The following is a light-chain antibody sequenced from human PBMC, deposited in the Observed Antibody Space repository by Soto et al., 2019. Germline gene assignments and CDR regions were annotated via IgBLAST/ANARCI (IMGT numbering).Light chain of an antibody. Sequence: QSVLTQPASLSGSPGPSIAISFTGVRTDVSDGYYYFSWYQQHPGKAPKLMIYEVSKRPSGVPDRFSGSKSGNTASLTVSGLQAEDEADYYCSSYAGSNNLVFGTGTKVTVL. J-gene: IGLJ1*01. CDR1: RTDVSDGYYY. V-gene: IGLV2-8*01. CDR2: EVS. CDR3: SSYAGSNNLV.